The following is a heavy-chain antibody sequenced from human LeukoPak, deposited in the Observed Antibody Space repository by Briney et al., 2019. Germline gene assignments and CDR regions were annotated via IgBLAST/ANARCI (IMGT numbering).Heavy chain of an antibody. CDR1: GFTFSSHW. CDR3: ARQGYSRGWSTSYYFYGLDV. J-gene: IGHJ6*02. CDR2: IKEDGSET. Sequence: PGGSLRLSCTGSGFTFSSHWMSWVRQAPGRGLEWVANIKEDGSETYYLDSVKGRFTISRDNAKNTQYLQMNSLRAEDTALYYCARQGYSRGWSTSYYFYGLDVWGQGTTVTVSS. D-gene: IGHD6-19*01. V-gene: IGHV3-7*01.